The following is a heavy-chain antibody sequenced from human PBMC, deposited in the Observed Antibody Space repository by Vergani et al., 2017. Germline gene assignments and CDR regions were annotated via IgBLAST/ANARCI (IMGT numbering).Heavy chain of an antibody. J-gene: IGHJ6*01. CDR3: ARDHCTNVVCFEGYYYGMDV. CDR1: GYTFTSYG. Sequence: QVQLVQSGAEVKKPGASVKVSCKASGYTFTSYGISWVRQAPGQGLEWMGWISAYNGNTNYAQKLQGRVTMTTHTSTGTAYMELRSRRSDDTAVYYCARDHCTNVVCFEGYYYGMDVWGQGGTVSVS. CDR2: ISAYNGNT. D-gene: IGHD2-8*01. V-gene: IGHV1-18*01.